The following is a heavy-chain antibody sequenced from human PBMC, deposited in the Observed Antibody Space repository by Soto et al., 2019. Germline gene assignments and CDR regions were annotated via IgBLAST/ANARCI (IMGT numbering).Heavy chain of an antibody. J-gene: IGHJ5*02. V-gene: IGHV3-21*01. D-gene: IGHD6-19*01. Sequence: CAASRFSFRKYSVNWVRQAPGKAPESVSSISSSRSDIYYADSVKGRVTISRDNATTPLYPQMNSLRAEDTAVYYCARDITGAVAGTRWFEPWGKGTLVTVSP. CDR1: RFSFRKYS. CDR2: ISSSRSDI. CDR3: ARDITGAVAGTRWFEP.